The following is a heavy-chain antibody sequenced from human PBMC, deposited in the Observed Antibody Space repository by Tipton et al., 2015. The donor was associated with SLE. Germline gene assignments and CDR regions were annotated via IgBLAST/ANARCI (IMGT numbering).Heavy chain of an antibody. J-gene: IGHJ3*02. D-gene: IGHD3-16*01. CDR3: ARGGGRHDAFDI. V-gene: IGHV3-21*01. Sequence: SLRLSCAASGFTFSSYWMNWVRQAPGKGLEWVSSISSGSSYIYYADSVKGRFTISRDNAKNSLYLQMNSLRAEDTAVYYCARGGGRHDAFDIWGQGTMVTVSS. CDR2: ISSGSSYI. CDR1: GFTFSSYW.